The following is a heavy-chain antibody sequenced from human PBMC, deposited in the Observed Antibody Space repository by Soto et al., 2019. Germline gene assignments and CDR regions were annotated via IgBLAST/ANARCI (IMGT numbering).Heavy chain of an antibody. Sequence: PGGTLRLSCAASEFSISTFWMQCVRQAPGKGWVWVSRINGDESITEYADFVKSRFTVSRDNAKNTVDLQMNSLRAEDTALYYRARGYYFRPGYHRPNGMDLSGKGTAGTVPA. J-gene: IGHJ6*04. D-gene: IGHD3-10*02. CDR2: INGDESIT. V-gene: IGHV3-74*01. CDR1: EFSISTFW. CDR3: ARGYYFRPGYHRPNGMDL.